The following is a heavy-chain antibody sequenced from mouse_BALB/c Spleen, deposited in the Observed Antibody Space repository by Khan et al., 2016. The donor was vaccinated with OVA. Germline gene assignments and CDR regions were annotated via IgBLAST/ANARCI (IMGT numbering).Heavy chain of an antibody. D-gene: IGHD2-14*01. J-gene: IGHJ3*01. CDR1: GFSLTSYG. V-gene: IGHV2-9*02. CDR2: IWAGGST. CDR3: ARGDRDDGAWFAY. Sequence: QVQLKESGPGLVAPSQSPSITCTVSGFSLTSYGVHWVRQPPGKGLEWLGVIWAGGSTNYNSALMSRLSISKDNSKSQVFLKMNSLQTEDTAMYYCARGDRDDGAWFAYWGQGTLVTVSA.